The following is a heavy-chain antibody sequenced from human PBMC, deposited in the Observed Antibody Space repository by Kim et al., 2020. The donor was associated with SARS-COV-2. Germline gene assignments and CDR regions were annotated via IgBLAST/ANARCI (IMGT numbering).Heavy chain of an antibody. J-gene: IGHJ4*02. D-gene: IGHD2-15*01. CDR3: TTDATPTLSNYFDY. CDR2: IKNEAQGATT. CDR1: GFTFTYTW. Sequence: GGSLRLSCAASGFTFTYTWMTWVRQAPGKGLEWVGRIKNEAQGATTDYAAPVKGRFTISRDDSKNTLYLQMNSLKIEDTAVYYCTTDATPTLSNYFDYWGQGTLVTVSS. V-gene: IGHV3-15*01.